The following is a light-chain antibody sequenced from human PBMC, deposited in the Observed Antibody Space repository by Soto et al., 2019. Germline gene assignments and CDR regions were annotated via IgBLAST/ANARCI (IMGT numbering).Light chain of an antibody. Sequence: QSALTQPASVSGSPGQSITISCSGSSSDVGGYNLVSWYQHHPAKAPKLIIYEVNKRPSGVSNRFSGSKSGNTASLTISGLQTDDEADYFCCSSAGSSTHVFGTGTQLTVL. CDR3: CSSAGSSTHV. V-gene: IGLV2-23*02. CDR1: SSDVGGYNL. J-gene: IGLJ1*01. CDR2: EVN.